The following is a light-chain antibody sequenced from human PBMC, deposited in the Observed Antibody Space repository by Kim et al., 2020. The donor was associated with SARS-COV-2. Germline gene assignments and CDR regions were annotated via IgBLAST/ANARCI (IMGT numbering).Light chain of an antibody. CDR3: QKYHSSPPMYT. V-gene: IGKV3-20*01. Sequence: MVLTQSPGTLSLSPGATATLSCRASQSVRNNYLAWYQQRPGQAPRLLLYDASSRATGIPHRFSGSGSGADFTLTNSRLEPEDFAGYYCQKYHSSPPMYTFGKGTKLEI. CDR2: DAS. CDR1: QSVRNNY. J-gene: IGKJ2*01.